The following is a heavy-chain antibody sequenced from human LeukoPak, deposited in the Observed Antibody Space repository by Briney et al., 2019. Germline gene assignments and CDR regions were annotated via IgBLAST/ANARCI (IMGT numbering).Heavy chain of an antibody. V-gene: IGHV3-23*01. CDR3: AKGGNYAPLDY. CDR2: ISTGGGDT. D-gene: IGHD1-7*01. J-gene: IGHJ4*02. Sequence: GVSLRLSCAASGFTFSSSPLTWVRQAPGKGLEWVSAISTGGGDTIYTDSVKDRFTISRDNSKNTLYLQMNSLRAEDTAVYYCAKGGNYAPLDYWGQGTLVTVSS. CDR1: GFTFSSSP.